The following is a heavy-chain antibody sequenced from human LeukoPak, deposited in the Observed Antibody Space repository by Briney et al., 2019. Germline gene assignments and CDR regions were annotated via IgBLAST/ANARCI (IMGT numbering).Heavy chain of an antibody. V-gene: IGHV3-30*04. CDR2: ISYDGSNK. Sequence: GGSLRLSCAAPGFTFSSYAMHWVRQAPGKGLEWVAVISYDGSNKYYADSVKGRFTISRDNSKNTLYLQMNSLRAEDTAVYYCARASTVWGSYRFFDYWGQGTLVTVSS. CDR3: ARASTVWGSYRFFDY. J-gene: IGHJ4*02. D-gene: IGHD3-16*02. CDR1: GFTFSSYA.